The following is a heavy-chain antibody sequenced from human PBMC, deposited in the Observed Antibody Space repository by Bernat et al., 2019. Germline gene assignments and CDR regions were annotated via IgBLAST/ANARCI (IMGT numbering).Heavy chain of an antibody. CDR2: IWYDGSNN. D-gene: IGHD3-9*01. CDR1: GFTFSSYG. V-gene: IGHV3-33*01. Sequence: QVQLVESGGGVVQPGRSLRLSCAASGFTFSSYGMHWVRQAPGKGLEWVAVIWYDGSNNYYADSVKGRFTISRDNSKNTLYLQMNSLRAEDTAVYYCARDGRYFDWLSSHWYFDYWGQGTLVTVSS. CDR3: ARDGRYFDWLSSHWYFDY. J-gene: IGHJ4*02.